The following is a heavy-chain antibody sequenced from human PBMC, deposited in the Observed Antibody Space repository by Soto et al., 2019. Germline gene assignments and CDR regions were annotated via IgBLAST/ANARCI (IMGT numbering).Heavy chain of an antibody. D-gene: IGHD3-22*01. CDR2: INHSGST. CDR1: GGSFSGYY. V-gene: IGHV4-34*01. Sequence: SETLSLTCAVYGGSFSGYYWSWIRQPPGKGLEWIGEINHSGSTNYNPSLKSQVTISVDTSKNQFSLKLSSVTAADTAVYYCARGRRYYYDSSGYYQKPGYFDYWGQGTLVTVSS. J-gene: IGHJ4*02. CDR3: ARGRRYYYDSSGYYQKPGYFDY.